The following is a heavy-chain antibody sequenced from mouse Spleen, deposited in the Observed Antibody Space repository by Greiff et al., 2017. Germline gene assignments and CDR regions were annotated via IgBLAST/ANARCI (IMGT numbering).Heavy chain of an antibody. CDR3: ARHPLTGTKAMDY. Sequence: EVHLVESGGDLVKPGGSLKLSCAASGFTFSSYGMSWVRQTPDKRLEWVATISSGGSYTYYPDSVKGRFTISRDNAKNTLYLQMSSLKSEDTAMYYCARHPLTGTKAMDYWGQGTSVTVSS. J-gene: IGHJ4*01. CDR1: GFTFSSYG. V-gene: IGHV5-6*01. D-gene: IGHD4-1*01. CDR2: ISSGGSYT.